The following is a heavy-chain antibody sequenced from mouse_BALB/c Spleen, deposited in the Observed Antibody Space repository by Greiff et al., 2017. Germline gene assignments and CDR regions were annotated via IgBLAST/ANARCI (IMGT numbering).Heavy chain of an antibody. J-gene: IGHJ4*01. D-gene: IGHD2-3*01. CDR2: IAPGSGST. CDR3: ARQTGYYPYYYAMDY. V-gene: IGHV1S41*01. Sequence: ELARPGASVKMSCKASGYTFTSYTMHWIKQRPGQGLEWIGRIAPGSGSTYYNEMFKGKATLTVDTSSSTAYIQLSSLSSEDSAVYFCARQTGYYPYYYAMDYWGQGTSVTVSS. CDR1: GYTFTSYT.